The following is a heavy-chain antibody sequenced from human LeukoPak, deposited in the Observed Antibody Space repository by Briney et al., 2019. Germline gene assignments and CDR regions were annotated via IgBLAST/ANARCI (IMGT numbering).Heavy chain of an antibody. CDR3: AKITMVRGVIITTAGNYYGMDV. CDR2: ISGSGGST. J-gene: IGHJ6*02. Sequence: GGSLRLSCAASGFTFSSYAMSWVRQAPGKGLEWVSLISGSGGSTYYADSVKGRFTISRDNSKNTLYLQMNSLRAEDTAVYYCAKITMVRGVIITTAGNYYGMDVWGQGTTVTVSS. CDR1: GFTFSSYA. D-gene: IGHD3-10*01. V-gene: IGHV3-23*01.